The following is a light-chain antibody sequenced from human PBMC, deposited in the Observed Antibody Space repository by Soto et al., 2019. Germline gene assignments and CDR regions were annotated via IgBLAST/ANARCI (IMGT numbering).Light chain of an antibody. V-gene: IGKV3-20*01. Sequence: EVVLTQSPATLSLSPGERATLSCRASQSVSSNYLAWYQQRPGQPPNLLIFGASNRAPGIPDRFSGSGSGTDFTLTISRLEPEDFAIYYCQQYGGVPYTFGQGTKVDIK. CDR2: GAS. CDR3: QQYGGVPYT. CDR1: QSVSSNY. J-gene: IGKJ2*01.